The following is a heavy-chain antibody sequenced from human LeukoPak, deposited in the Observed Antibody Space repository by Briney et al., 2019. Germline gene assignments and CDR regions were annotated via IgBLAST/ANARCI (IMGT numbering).Heavy chain of an antibody. V-gene: IGHV3-48*03. D-gene: IGHD6-13*01. CDR1: GFIFSSYE. CDR2: ISSSGSTI. J-gene: IGHJ4*02. CDR3: VSYSSGYSSSWYFDY. Sequence: GGSLRLSCAASGFIFSSYEMNWVRQAPGKGLEWVSYISSSGSTIYYADSVKGRFTISRDNAKNSLYLQMNSLRAEDTAVYYCVSYSSGYSSSWYFDYWGQGTLVTVSS.